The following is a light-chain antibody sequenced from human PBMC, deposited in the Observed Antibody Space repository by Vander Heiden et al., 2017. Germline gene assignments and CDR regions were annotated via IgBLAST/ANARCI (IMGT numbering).Light chain of an antibody. V-gene: IGKV1-39*01. Sequence: DIQMTQSPSSLSASPGDRAPITCRASQSISSYLNWYQQKPGKAPQLLIYAASSLQSGVPSWFSCSGSGTDFTLTISSLQPGDFATYYCQQSYSTPHWTFGRGTKVEIK. J-gene: IGKJ1*01. CDR1: QSISSY. CDR3: QQSYSTPHWT. CDR2: AAS.